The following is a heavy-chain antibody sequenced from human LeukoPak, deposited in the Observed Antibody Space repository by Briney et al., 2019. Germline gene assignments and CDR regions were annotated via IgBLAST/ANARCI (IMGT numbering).Heavy chain of an antibody. D-gene: IGHD4-23*01. CDR2: IIPIFGTA. V-gene: IGHV1-69*05. J-gene: IGHJ4*02. Sequence: GASVKVSCKASGGTFSSYAISWVRQAPGQGLGWMGRIIPIFGTANYAQKFQGRVTITTDESTSTAYMELSSLRSEDTAVYYCAGGPPYGGSGYWGQGTLVTVSS. CDR1: GGTFSSYA. CDR3: AGGPPYGGSGY.